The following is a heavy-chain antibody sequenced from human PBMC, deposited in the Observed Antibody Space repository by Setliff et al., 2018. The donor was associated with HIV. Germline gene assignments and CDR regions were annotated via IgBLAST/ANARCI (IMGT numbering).Heavy chain of an antibody. D-gene: IGHD1-26*01. CDR1: GFTFSRYN. V-gene: IGHV3-48*04. Sequence: GESLKISCAASGFTFSRYNMNWVRQAPGKGLEWVSYISSSGSTIYYADSVKGRFTISRDNSENSLFLQVNSLKVEDTAMYYCVRDPAYSNFDYWGRGTLVTVSS. CDR3: VRDPAYSNFDY. CDR2: ISSSGSTI. J-gene: IGHJ4*02.